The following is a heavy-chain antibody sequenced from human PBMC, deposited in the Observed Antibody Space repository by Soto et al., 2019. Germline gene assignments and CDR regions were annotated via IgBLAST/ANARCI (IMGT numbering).Heavy chain of an antibody. CDR3: ARALGYSYGYVYFDY. CDR2: IYYSGST. J-gene: IGHJ4*02. V-gene: IGHV4-31*02. CDR1: GFTFSSYA. Sequence: LRLSCAASGFTFSSYAMSWIRQHPGKGLEWIGYIYYSGSTYYNPSLKSRVTISVDTSKNQFSLKLSSVTAADTAVYYCARALGYSYGYVYFDYWGQGTLVTVSS. D-gene: IGHD5-18*01.